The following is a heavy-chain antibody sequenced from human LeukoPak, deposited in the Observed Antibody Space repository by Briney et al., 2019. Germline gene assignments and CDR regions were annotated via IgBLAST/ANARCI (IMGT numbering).Heavy chain of an antibody. V-gene: IGHV4-31*03. CDR1: GGSFSSGGYY. CDR2: IYHTGSS. CDR3: ARLVARVRGVTYYFDY. Sequence: PSQTLSLTCTVSGGSFSSGGYYWSWIRQHPGKGLEWNGHIYHTGSSYYNPTLKSRVTISVDTSKNQFSLRLKSVTAADTAVYYCARLVARVRGVTYYFDYWGQGTLVTVSS. J-gene: IGHJ4*02. D-gene: IGHD3-10*01.